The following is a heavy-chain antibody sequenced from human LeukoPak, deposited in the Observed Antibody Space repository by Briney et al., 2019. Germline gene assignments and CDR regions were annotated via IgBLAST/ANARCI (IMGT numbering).Heavy chain of an antibody. CDR3: ARDYPFDP. J-gene: IGHJ5*02. V-gene: IGHV4-59*01. CDR2: IYYSGST. Sequence: PSETLSLTCNVSGGSISSYYWNWIRQPPGKGLEWIGYIYYSGSTNYNPSLKSRVTISIDTSRNQFSLKLSAVTAADTAVHYCARDYPFDPWGQGTLVTVSS. CDR1: GGSISSYY.